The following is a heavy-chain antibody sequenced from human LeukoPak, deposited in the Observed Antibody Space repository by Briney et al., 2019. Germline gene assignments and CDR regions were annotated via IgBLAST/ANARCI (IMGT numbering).Heavy chain of an antibody. V-gene: IGHV3-23*01. Sequence: GGSMRLSCEASGVIFKDYAMNWVRQAPGKGLEWVSSISSYSGGIYYTDSVKGRFTISRDNSKNTVYLQMNSLRAEDTAVYYCAREMPTTVTPGVLDYWGQGTLVTVSS. D-gene: IGHD4-17*01. J-gene: IGHJ4*02. CDR1: GVIFKDYA. CDR2: ISSYSGGI. CDR3: AREMPTTVTPGVLDY.